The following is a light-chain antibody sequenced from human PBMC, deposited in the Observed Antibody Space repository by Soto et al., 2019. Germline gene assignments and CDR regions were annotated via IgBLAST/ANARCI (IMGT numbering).Light chain of an antibody. CDR2: GAS. V-gene: IGKV3-20*01. CDR3: PQYGSSPFT. Sequence: EIVLTQTPGTLSLSPGERATLSCRASQSVSSSYLAWYQRKPGQAPRILIYGASSRATGIPDRFSGSGSGTDFTLTISRLEPEDFAVYYCPQYGSSPFTFGPGTKVDIK. J-gene: IGKJ3*01. CDR1: QSVSSSY.